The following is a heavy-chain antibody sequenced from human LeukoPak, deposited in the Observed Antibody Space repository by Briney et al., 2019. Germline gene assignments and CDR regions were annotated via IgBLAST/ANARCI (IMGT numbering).Heavy chain of an antibody. J-gene: IGHJ4*02. CDR1: GFTFSDYY. CDR2: ISSSGSTI. V-gene: IGHV3-11*04. D-gene: IGHD2-15*01. CDR3: ARVSSRGMDYFDY. Sequence: PGGSLRLSCAASGFTFSDYYMSWIRQAPGKGLEWVSYISSSGSTIYYADSVKGRFTISRDNAKNSLYLQMNSLRAEDTAVYYCARVSSRGMDYFDYWGQGTLVTVSS.